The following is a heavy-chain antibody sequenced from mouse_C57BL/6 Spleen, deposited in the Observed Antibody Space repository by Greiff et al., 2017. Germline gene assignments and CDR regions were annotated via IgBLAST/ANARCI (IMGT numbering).Heavy chain of an antibody. Sequence: EVKLQESGPELVKPGASVKISCKASGYSFTGYYMNWVKQSPEKSLEWIGEINPSTGGTTYNQKFKAKATLTVDKSSSTAYMQLKSLTSEDSAVYYCARGGSSYGYFDYWGQGTTLTVSS. CDR2: INPSTGGT. J-gene: IGHJ2*01. CDR1: GYSFTGYY. V-gene: IGHV1-42*01. CDR3: ARGGSSYGYFDY. D-gene: IGHD1-1*01.